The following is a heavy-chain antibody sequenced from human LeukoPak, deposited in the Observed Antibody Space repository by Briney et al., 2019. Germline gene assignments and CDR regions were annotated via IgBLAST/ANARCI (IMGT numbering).Heavy chain of an antibody. Sequence: PSETLSLTCTVSGGSISSSSHYWGWIRQAPGKGLEWVSSISRSGESTFYADSVRGRFTISRDNSKNTVSLQMESLRAEDTALYYCAKDYAVGSIDYWGQGTLVTVSS. CDR2: ISRSGEST. CDR1: GGSISSSSHY. D-gene: IGHD3-16*01. J-gene: IGHJ4*02. CDR3: AKDYAVGSIDY. V-gene: IGHV3-23*01.